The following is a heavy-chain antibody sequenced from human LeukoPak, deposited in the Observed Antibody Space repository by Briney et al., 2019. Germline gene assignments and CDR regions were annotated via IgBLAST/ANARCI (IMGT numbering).Heavy chain of an antibody. J-gene: IGHJ5*02. CDR2: IYYSGST. CDR1: GGSISSGGYY. V-gene: IGHV4-31*01. CDR3: ARERLNDYGDYVWFDP. D-gene: IGHD4-17*01. Sequence: SQTLSLTCTVSGGSISSGGYYWSWHRQHPGKGLEWFGYIYYSGSTYYNPSLKSPVTISVDTSKNQFSLNLSSVTAADTAVYYCARERLNDYGDYVWFDPWGQGTLVTVSS.